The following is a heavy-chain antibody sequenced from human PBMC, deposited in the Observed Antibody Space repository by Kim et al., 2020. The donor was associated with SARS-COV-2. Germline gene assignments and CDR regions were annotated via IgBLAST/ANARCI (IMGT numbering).Heavy chain of an antibody. Sequence: GGSLRLSCAASGFTFSSYAMSWVRQAPGKGLEWVSAISGSGGSTYYADSVKGRFTISRDNSKNTLYLQMNSLRAEDTVVYYCANAIWFGELLTNYYYGMDVWGQGTTVTVSS. CDR3: ANAIWFGELLTNYYYGMDV. CDR2: ISGSGGST. CDR1: GFTFSSYA. V-gene: IGHV3-23*01. J-gene: IGHJ6*02. D-gene: IGHD3-10*01.